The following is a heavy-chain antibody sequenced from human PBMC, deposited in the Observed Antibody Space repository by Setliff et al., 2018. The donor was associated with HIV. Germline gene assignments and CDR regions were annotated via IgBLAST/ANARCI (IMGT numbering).Heavy chain of an antibody. CDR1: GGSISSYY. D-gene: IGHD6-6*01. CDR3: ARHRGGIAARPNYYYYYYYMDV. V-gene: IGHV4-59*08. J-gene: IGHJ6*03. CDR2: IYYSGST. Sequence: KPSETLSLTCTVSGGSISSYYWSWIRQPPGKGLEWIGYIYYSGSTNYNPSLKSRVTISVDTSKNQFSLKLSSVTAADTAVYYCARHRGGIAARPNYYYYYYYMDVWGKGTTVTVSS.